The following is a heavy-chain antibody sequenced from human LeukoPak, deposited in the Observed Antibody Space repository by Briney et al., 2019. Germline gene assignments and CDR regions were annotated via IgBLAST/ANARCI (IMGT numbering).Heavy chain of an antibody. CDR3: TRSTSDSSSSRFDY. D-gene: IGHD3-22*01. V-gene: IGHV3-73*01. Sequence: GGSLRLSCAVSGFTFSGSAMHWVRQASGKGLEWVGHIRSKANSYATAYAASVKGKFTISRDDSKNTAYLQMNSLKAEDTAVYYCTRSTSDSSSSRFDYWGQGTLVTVSS. J-gene: IGHJ4*02. CDR2: IRSKANSYAT. CDR1: GFTFSGSA.